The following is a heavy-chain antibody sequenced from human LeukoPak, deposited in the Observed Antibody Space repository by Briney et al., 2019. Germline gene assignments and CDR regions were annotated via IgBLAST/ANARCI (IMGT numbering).Heavy chain of an antibody. J-gene: IGHJ6*02. CDR3: SRDSLSSCGGDCYSGLDV. Sequence: PGGSLRLSCAASGFTFSSFAMSWVRQAPGKGLEWVSAISGSGGSTAYADSVKGRFTISRDNAKNTLYLQMNSLRAEDTAVYYCSRDSLSSCGGDCYSGLDVWGQGTTVTVSS. D-gene: IGHD2-21*02. CDR1: GFTFSSFA. V-gene: IGHV3-23*01. CDR2: ISGSGGST.